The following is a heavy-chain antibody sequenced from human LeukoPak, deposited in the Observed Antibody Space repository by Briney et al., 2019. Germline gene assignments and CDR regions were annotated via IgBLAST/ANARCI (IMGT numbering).Heavy chain of an antibody. CDR1: GYRLRNHG. CDR3: ARGSSPYNWYFDL. CDR2: IGADSGDTHGDT. V-gene: IGHV1-18*01. Sequence: VASVKVSRKASGYRLRNHGISWVRQAPGQGLEWMGWIGADSGDTHGDTHYAEKLQGRVTMTTDTSTDTAYMDLRSLTSDDTAVYYCARGSSPYNWYFDLWGRGTLVTVSS. J-gene: IGHJ2*01. D-gene: IGHD4-11*01.